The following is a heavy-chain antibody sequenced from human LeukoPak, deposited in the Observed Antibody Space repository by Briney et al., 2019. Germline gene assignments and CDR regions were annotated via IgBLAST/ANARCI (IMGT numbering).Heavy chain of an antibody. V-gene: IGHV3-23*01. J-gene: IGHJ4*02. CDR3: ARDQVNWNYSFDY. CDR1: GFTFSSYA. Sequence: PGGSLRLSCAASGFTFSSYAMSWVRQAPGKGLEWVSVISGSGGSTSYADSVKGRFTISRDNSMNTLYLQMNSLRAEDTAVYYCARDQVNWNYSFDYWGQGTLVTVSS. CDR2: ISGSGGST. D-gene: IGHD1-7*01.